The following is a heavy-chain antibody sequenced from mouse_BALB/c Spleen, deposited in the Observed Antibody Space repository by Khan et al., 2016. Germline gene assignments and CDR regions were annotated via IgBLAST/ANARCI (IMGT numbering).Heavy chain of an antibody. V-gene: IGHV5-6-3*01. D-gene: IGHD1-2*01. CDR2: INSNGGST. CDR1: GFTFSSYG. J-gene: IGHJ2*01. Sequence: EVELVESGGGLVQPGGSLKLSCAASGFTFSSYGMSWVRQTPDKRLELVATINSNGGSTYYPDSVKGRFTISRDNAKNTLYLQMRSLKSEDTAMYYCARGIYYGYYFDYWGQGTTLTVSS. CDR3: ARGIYYGYYFDY.